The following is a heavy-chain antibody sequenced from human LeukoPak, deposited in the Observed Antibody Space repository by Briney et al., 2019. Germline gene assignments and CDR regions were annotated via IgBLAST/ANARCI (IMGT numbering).Heavy chain of an antibody. CDR2: IDPNSGGT. CDR1: GYTFTGYY. Sequence: ASVKVSCKASGYTFTGYYMHWIRQAPGQGLEWMGWIDPNSGGTNFAQKFQGRVTMTRDTSITTAYMELSRLRSDDTAMYYCGEEPGGLRHINWGQGTLVTVSS. J-gene: IGHJ4*02. V-gene: IGHV1-2*02. D-gene: IGHD2-21*01. CDR3: GEEPGGLRHIN.